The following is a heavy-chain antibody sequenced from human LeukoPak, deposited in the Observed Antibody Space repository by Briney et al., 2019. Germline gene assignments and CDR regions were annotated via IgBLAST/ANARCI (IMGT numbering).Heavy chain of an antibody. J-gene: IGHJ4*02. CDR2: INPNNGAT. CDR1: GYTFTGYY. V-gene: IGHV1-2*02. CDR3: ARDFHHSSGYSFVPDY. D-gene: IGHD3-22*01. Sequence: ASVKVSCKASGYTFTGYYMHWVRQAPGQGLEWLGWINPNNGATNYAQRFQGRVTMSRDRSISTVYMEVSSLTSDDTAVYYCARDFHHSSGYSFVPDYWGRGTLVTVSS.